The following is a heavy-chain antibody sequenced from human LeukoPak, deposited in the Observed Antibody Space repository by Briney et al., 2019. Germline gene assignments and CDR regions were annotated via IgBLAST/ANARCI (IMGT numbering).Heavy chain of an antibody. CDR1: GFTFSSYW. J-gene: IGHJ4*02. CDR3: ARVALGYCSSTSCYFLDY. V-gene: IGHV3-7*01. Sequence: GGSLRLSCAASGFTFSSYWMSWVRQAPGKGLEWVANIKQDGSEKYYVDSVKGRFTISRGNAKNSLYLQTNSLRAEDTAVYYCARVALGYCSSTSCYFLDYWGQGTLVTVSS. CDR2: IKQDGSEK. D-gene: IGHD2-2*01.